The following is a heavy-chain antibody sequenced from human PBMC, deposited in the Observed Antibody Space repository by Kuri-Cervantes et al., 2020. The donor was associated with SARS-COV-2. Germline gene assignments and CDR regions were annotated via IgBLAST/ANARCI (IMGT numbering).Heavy chain of an antibody. CDR2: IYTSGST. J-gene: IGHJ4*02. D-gene: IGHD3-16*02. Sequence: SETLSLTCTVSGGSISSGSYYWSWIRQPAGKGLEWIGSIYTSGSTNYNPSLKSRVTISVDTSKNQFSLKLSSVTAADTAVYYCASSRASMITFGGVIDNFDYWGQGTLVTVSS. CDR1: GGSISSGSYY. CDR3: ASSRASMITFGGVIDNFDY. V-gene: IGHV4-61*02.